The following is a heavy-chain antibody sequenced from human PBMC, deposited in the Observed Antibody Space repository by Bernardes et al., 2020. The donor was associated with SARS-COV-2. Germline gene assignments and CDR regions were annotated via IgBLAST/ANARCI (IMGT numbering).Heavy chain of an antibody. V-gene: IGHV3-33*01. CDR2: IWYDGSNK. D-gene: IGHD2-21*02. CDR3: ARDMADGVVVTPYGMDV. CDR1: GFTFSSYG. Sequence: GGSLRLSCAASGFTFSSYGMHWVRRAPGKGLEWVAVIWYDGSNKYYADSVKGRFTISRDNSKNTLYLQMNSLRAEDTAVYYCARDMADGVVVTPYGMDVWGQGTTVTVSS. J-gene: IGHJ6*02.